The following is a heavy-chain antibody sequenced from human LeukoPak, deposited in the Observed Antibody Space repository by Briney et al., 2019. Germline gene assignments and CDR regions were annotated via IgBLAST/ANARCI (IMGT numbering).Heavy chain of an antibody. CDR3: AREFYGYDFGFGMDV. J-gene: IGHJ6*04. V-gene: IGHV3-64*02. CDR1: GFTFSDYT. D-gene: IGHD3-3*01. Sequence: PGGSLRLSCAGSGFTFSDYTMHWVRQGPGKGLEYISAITANTRSKYHADSVRGRFTISRDNSKDTLYLQMGSLRPEDTAVYYCAREFYGYDFGFGMDVWGKGTTVTVSS. CDR2: ITANTRSK.